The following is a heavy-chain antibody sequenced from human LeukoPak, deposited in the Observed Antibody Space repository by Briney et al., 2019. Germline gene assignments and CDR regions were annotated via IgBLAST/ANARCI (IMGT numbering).Heavy chain of an antibody. Sequence: ASVKVSCKASGYTFTGYHLHWMRQAPGQGLEWMGWINPHSGDTKSVQWFQGRVTMTRDTSISTAYMELSRLRSDDTAVYYCARDLTHRRNYDNSGYQIVPAFWGQGTLVTVSS. CDR2: INPHSGDT. D-gene: IGHD3-22*01. CDR3: ARDLTHRRNYDNSGYQIVPAF. CDR1: GYTFTGYH. J-gene: IGHJ4*02. V-gene: IGHV1-2*02.